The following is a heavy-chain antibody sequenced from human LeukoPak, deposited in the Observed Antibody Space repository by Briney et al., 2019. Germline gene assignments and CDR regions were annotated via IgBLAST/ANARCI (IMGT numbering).Heavy chain of an antibody. J-gene: IGHJ4*02. CDR1: GFTFSSYW. CDR2: TRNKAKSYTT. D-gene: IGHD4-17*01. CDR3: TRVTTLTDYYYDY. Sequence: GGSLRLSCAASGFTFSSYWMSWVRQAPGEGVEWVGRTRNKAKSYTTEYAASVKGRFTISRDGSKSSLYLQMKSLKTEDTAMYYCTRVTTLTDYYYDYWGQGTLVTVSS. V-gene: IGHV3-72*01.